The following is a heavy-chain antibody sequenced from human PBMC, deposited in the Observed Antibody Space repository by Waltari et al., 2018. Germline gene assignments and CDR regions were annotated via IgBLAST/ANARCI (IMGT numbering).Heavy chain of an antibody. Sequence: QVQLQESGPGLVKPSETLSLTCTVSGGSISSYYWSWIRQPAGKGLGWIGRIYTSGSTNYNPSLKSRVTMSVDTSKNQFSLKLSSVTAADTAVYYCARASYYDSSGYYDYYYYYMDVWGKGTTDTVSS. CDR2: IYTSGST. V-gene: IGHV4-4*07. J-gene: IGHJ6*03. CDR1: GGSISSYY. D-gene: IGHD3-22*01. CDR3: ARASYYDSSGYYDYYYYYMDV.